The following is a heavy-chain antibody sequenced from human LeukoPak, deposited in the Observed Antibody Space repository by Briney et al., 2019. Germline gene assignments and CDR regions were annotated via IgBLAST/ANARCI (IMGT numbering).Heavy chain of an antibody. D-gene: IGHD3-10*01. J-gene: IGHJ4*02. Sequence: GGSLRLSCAASGFTFSDYYMSWIRQAPGKGLEWVSGINWNGGSTGYADSVKGRFTISRDNAKNSLYLQMNSLRAEDTALYYCAGDTSSSYGSGSDYWGQGTLVTVSS. CDR2: INWNGGST. CDR1: GFTFSDYY. V-gene: IGHV3-20*04. CDR3: AGDTSSSYGSGSDY.